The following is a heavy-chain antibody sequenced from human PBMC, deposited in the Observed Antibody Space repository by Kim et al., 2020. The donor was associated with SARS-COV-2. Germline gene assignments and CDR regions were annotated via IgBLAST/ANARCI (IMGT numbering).Heavy chain of an antibody. CDR3: VKGGWFGQSPKYDFDY. D-gene: IGHD3-10*01. CDR2: FSRSGGST. V-gene: IGHV3-23*01. CDR1: GFWFSDYA. J-gene: IGHJ4*02. Sequence: GGSLRLSCAASGFWFSDYAMSWVRQAPGKGLEWVSGFSRSGGSTYYADSVKGRFTISRDYSKNMLFLQMSSLRVEDTAVYFCVKGGWFGQSPKYDFDYWGQGTLVTVSA.